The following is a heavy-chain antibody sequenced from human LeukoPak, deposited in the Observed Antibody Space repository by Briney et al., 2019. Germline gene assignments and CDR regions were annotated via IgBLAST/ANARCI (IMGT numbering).Heavy chain of an antibody. Sequence: VSAVTVSCKPSRGTLSSHAIIWVRQAPAPGLAWMGGIIPIFGTANYAQKFEGRVTITADESTSTAYMELSSLRSEDTAVYYCARRGYSGSWYQDYFDYWGRGTLVTVSS. V-gene: IGHV1-69*01. J-gene: IGHJ4*02. D-gene: IGHD6-13*01. CDR3: ARRGYSGSWYQDYFDY. CDR2: IIPIFGTA. CDR1: RGTLSSHA.